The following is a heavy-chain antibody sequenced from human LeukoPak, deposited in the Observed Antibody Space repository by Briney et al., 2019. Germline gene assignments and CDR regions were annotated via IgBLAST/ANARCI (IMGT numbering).Heavy chain of an antibody. CDR2: INHSGST. D-gene: IGHD1-26*01. CDR3: ARGTRALAN. Sequence: PSETLSLTCAVYGGSFSGYYWSWICQPPGKGLEWIGEINHSGSTNYNPSLKSRVTISVDTSKNQFSLKLSSVTAADTAVYYCARGTRALANWGQGTLVTVSS. J-gene: IGHJ4*02. V-gene: IGHV4-34*01. CDR1: GGSFSGYY.